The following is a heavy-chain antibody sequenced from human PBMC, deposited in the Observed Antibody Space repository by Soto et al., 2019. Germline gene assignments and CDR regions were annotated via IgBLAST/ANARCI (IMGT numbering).Heavy chain of an antibody. CDR1: GNTVPNYA. J-gene: IGHJ6*02. CDR2: INPGGGST. V-gene: IGHV1-46*01. CDR3: ARGDNGMDV. Sequence: ASVKVSCKASGNTVPNYAIHWVRQAPGQGLEWMGLINPGGGSTSYAQKFQGRVTMTRDTSTSTVYMELSSLRSEDTAVYYCARGDNGMDVWGQGTTVTVSS.